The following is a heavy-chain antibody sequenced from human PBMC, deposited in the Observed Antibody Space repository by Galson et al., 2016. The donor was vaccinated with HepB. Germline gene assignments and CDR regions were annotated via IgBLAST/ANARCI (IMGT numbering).Heavy chain of an antibody. D-gene: IGHD1-14*01. J-gene: IGHJ4*02. CDR3: AKCPPGTRGSLDS. Sequence: SLRLSCAGSGFTFNSYAMNWVRQAPGKGLEWISLISDNGHATYYADPVRGRFSFARDNSKNTLYLQMNSLRADDTAVYYCAKCPPGTRGSLDSWGQGTLVTVSS. CDR1: GFTFNSYA. V-gene: IGHV3-23*01. CDR2: ISDNGHAT.